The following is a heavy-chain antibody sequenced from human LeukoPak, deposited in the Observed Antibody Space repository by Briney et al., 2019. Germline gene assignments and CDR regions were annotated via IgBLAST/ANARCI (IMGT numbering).Heavy chain of an antibody. CDR3: ARVRYDYIWGSYHYPFFDY. V-gene: IGHV4-39*07. J-gene: IGHJ4*02. D-gene: IGHD3-16*02. Sequence: SETLSLTCTVSGGSISGSNYYWGWIRQPPGKGLEWIGNIYHNGRTNYSPSLKSRVSISVDTSSNQFSLNLNSLTAADTAVYYCARVRYDYIWGSYHYPFFDYWGQGALVTVSS. CDR1: GGSISGSNYY. CDR2: IYHNGRT.